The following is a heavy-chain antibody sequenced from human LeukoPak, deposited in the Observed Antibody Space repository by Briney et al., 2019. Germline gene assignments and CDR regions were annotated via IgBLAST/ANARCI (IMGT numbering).Heavy chain of an antibody. CDR3: ARLQYCSGGSCYPEDY. Sequence: RESLKISCKGSGYSFTSYWIGWVRQMPGKGLEWMGRIDPSDSYTNYSPSFQGHVTISADKSISTAYLQWSSLKASDTAMYYCARLQYCSGGSCYPEDYWGQGTLVTVSS. CDR1: GYSFTSYW. J-gene: IGHJ4*02. D-gene: IGHD2-15*01. CDR2: IDPSDSYT. V-gene: IGHV5-10-1*01.